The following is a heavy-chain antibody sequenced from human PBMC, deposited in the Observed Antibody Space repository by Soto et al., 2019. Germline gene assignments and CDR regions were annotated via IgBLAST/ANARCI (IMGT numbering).Heavy chain of an antibody. V-gene: IGHV3-48*01. CDR1: GFTFSSYS. D-gene: IGHD3-10*01. Sequence: GGSLRLSCAASGFTFSSYSMNWVRQAPGKGLEWVSYISSSSSNKYYADSVKGRFTISRGNSKNTLYLQMNSLRAEDTAVYYCARETPLHTTVRYFDLWGRGTLVTVSS. CDR2: ISSSSSNK. CDR3: ARETPLHTTVRYFDL. J-gene: IGHJ2*01.